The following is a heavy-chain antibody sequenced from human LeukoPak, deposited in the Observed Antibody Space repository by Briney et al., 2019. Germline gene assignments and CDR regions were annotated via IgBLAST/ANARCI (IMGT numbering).Heavy chain of an antibody. Sequence: GESLKISCKASGYSFTSYWIGWVRQMPGKGLGWMGIIYPGDSDTRYSPSFQGQVTISADKSISTSYLQWSSLKASDTAMYYCARPQSEGPYYFDYWGQGTLVTVSS. CDR3: ARPQSEGPYYFDY. V-gene: IGHV5-51*01. CDR1: GYSFTSYW. CDR2: IYPGDSDT. J-gene: IGHJ4*02.